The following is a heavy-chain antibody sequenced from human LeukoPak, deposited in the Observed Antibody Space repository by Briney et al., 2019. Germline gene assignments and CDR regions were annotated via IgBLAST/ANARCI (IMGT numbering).Heavy chain of an antibody. D-gene: IGHD2-15*01. Sequence: GGSLRLSFAASGFTFSSYWMHWVRQAPGKGLVWVSRINSDGSYTNYADSVKGRFTISRDNAKNTVYLQMNSLRAEDTAVYYGERRRCCSGRTCYSGNDNWFDPWGQGTLVTVSS. CDR2: INSDGSYT. J-gene: IGHJ5*02. CDR3: ERRRCCSGRTCYSGNDNWFDP. V-gene: IGHV3-74*01. CDR1: GFTFSSYW.